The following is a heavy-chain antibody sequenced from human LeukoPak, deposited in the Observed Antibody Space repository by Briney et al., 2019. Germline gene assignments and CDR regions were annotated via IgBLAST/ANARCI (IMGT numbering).Heavy chain of an antibody. CDR2: FDPEDGET. CDR1: GYTLTELS. D-gene: IGHD4-17*01. J-gene: IGHJ5*02. V-gene: IGHV1-24*01. CDR3: AREGETVTTHWFDP. Sequence: ASVKVSCKVSGYTLTELSMHWVRQAPGKGLEWMGGFDPEDGETIYAQKFQGRVTITADESTSTAYMELSSLRSEDTAVYYCAREGETVTTHWFDPWGQGTLVTVSS.